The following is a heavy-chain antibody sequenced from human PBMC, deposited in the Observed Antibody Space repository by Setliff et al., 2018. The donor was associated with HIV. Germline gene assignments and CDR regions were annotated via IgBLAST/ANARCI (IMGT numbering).Heavy chain of an antibody. Sequence: SETLSLTCTVSGGSISSGGYYWNWIRQHPGKGLEWIGYIYYSGNTYYNPPLKSRVTMTTDTSTSTAYMELRSLRPDDTAVYYCARDIGYCSGDKCPGFDYWGQGTLVTVSS. CDR1: GGSISSGGYY. CDR3: ARDIGYCSGDKCPGFDY. CDR2: IYYSGNT. D-gene: IGHD2-15*01. V-gene: IGHV4-31*03. J-gene: IGHJ4*02.